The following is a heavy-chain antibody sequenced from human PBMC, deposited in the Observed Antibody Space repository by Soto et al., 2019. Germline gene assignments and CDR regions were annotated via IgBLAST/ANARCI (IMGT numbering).Heavy chain of an antibody. J-gene: IGHJ3*01. Sequence: GESLKISCKGSGYTFPNYWIGWVRQMPGKGLDWMGMIYTNDSDTRYSPSFQGQVTISTDKSITTAYLQWSSLKASDTAMYYCAAGYTTGLDAFDVWGQGTMVTVSS. V-gene: IGHV5-51*01. CDR1: GYTFPNYW. CDR3: AAGYTTGLDAFDV. D-gene: IGHD6-19*01. CDR2: IYTNDSDT.